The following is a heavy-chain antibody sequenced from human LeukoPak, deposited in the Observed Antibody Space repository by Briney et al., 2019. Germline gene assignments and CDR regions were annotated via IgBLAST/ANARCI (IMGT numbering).Heavy chain of an antibody. D-gene: IGHD1-26*01. Sequence: GGSLRLSCAASGFTFDDYAMHWVRHAPGKGLEWVSGISWNSGSIGYADSVRGRFTISRDNAKNSLYLQMNSLRAEDTALYYCAKEGYSGSYYWGQGTLVTVSS. J-gene: IGHJ4*02. CDR2: ISWNSGSI. CDR1: GFTFDDYA. CDR3: AKEGYSGSYY. V-gene: IGHV3-9*01.